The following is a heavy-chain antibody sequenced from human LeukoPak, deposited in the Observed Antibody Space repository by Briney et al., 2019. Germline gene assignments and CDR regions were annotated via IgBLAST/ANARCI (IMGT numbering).Heavy chain of an antibody. J-gene: IGHJ4*02. CDR1: GFTFSTYW. V-gene: IGHV3-21*01. Sequence: GGSLRLSCVVSGFTFSTYWMSWFRQPPGKGLQWVSCISSSSSYIYYTDSVKGRFTISRDNAKNSLYLQMNSLRAEDTAVYYCARDIVVVPAAIGSDYWGQGTLVTVSS. CDR2: ISSSSSYI. CDR3: ARDIVVVPAAIGSDY. D-gene: IGHD2-2*01.